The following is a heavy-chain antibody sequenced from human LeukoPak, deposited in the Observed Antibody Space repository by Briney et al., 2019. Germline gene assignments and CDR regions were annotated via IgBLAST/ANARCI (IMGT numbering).Heavy chain of an antibody. CDR2: IYTSGST. Sequence: SETLSPTCTVSGGSISSYYWSWIRQPAGKGLEWIGRIYTSGSTNYNPSLKSRVTMSVDTSKNQFSLKLSSVTAADTAVYYCARDGSYGSGSNTFDYWGQGTLVTVSS. J-gene: IGHJ4*02. CDR3: ARDGSYGSGSNTFDY. V-gene: IGHV4-4*07. CDR1: GGSISSYY. D-gene: IGHD3-10*01.